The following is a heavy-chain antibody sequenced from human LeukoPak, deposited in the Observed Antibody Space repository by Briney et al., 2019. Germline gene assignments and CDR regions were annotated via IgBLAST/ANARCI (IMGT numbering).Heavy chain of an antibody. Sequence: GRSLRLSCAASGFSFEAYGMYWVRQAPGKGLEWVSGITWNSDDMAYADSVKGRFTISRDNAKNCLYLQMNSLTVEDPALYYCTRVTSWRTGFDYWGQGTLVTVSS. CDR1: GFSFEAYG. V-gene: IGHV3-9*01. D-gene: IGHD1-1*01. CDR2: ITWNSDDM. CDR3: TRVTSWRTGFDY. J-gene: IGHJ4*02.